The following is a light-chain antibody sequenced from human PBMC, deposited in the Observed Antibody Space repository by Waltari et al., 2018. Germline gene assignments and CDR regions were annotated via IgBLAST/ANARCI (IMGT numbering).Light chain of an antibody. J-gene: IGLJ3*02. V-gene: IGLV1-40*01. CDR1: SSNIGAGYD. CDR2: GNS. CDR3: QSYDSRLSAWV. Sequence: QSVLTQPPSVSGAPGQRVTISCTGSSSNIGAGYDVHWYQQLPRTAPRVLIYGNSNRPSGVPDRISGSKSGTSASLAITGLQAEDEADYYCQSYDSRLSAWVFGGGTKLTVL.